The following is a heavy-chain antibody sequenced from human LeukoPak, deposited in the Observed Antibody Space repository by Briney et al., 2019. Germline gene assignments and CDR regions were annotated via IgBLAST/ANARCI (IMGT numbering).Heavy chain of an antibody. Sequence: SETLSLTCAVSGYSINSGSSWGCIRQPPGKGLDWIGTIYHSGSTYYNPSLKSRVTISVDTAKNQFSLKLSTVTAADTAVYYCARHDKFYFLLMDVWGKRTTGNVSS. CDR3: ARHDKFYFLLMDV. CDR1: GYSINSGSS. D-gene: IGHD2/OR15-2a*01. CDR2: IYHSGST. J-gene: IGHJ6*03. V-gene: IGHV4-38-2*01.